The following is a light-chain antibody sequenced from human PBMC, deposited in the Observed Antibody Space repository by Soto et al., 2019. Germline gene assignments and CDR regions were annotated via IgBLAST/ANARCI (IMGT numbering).Light chain of an antibody. J-gene: IGKJ1*01. Sequence: LALCTGTLSLSPGEGATLAYGGSQSVSSSYLAWYQQKPGQAPRLLIYGASSRATGIPDRFSGSGSGTDFTLTISRLEPEDFAVYYCQQYGSSPTWTFGQGTNVDI. CDR1: QSVSSSY. CDR2: GAS. CDR3: QQYGSSPTWT. V-gene: IGKV3-20*01.